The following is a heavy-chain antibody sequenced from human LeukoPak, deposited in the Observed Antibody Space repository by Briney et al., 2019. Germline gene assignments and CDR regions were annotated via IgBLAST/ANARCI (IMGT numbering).Heavy chain of an antibody. CDR1: GGSISSYY. D-gene: IGHD2-15*01. J-gene: IGHJ4*02. CDR3: AREDGGWIDY. CDR2: IYYSGST. V-gene: IGHV4-59*12. Sequence: SETLSLTCTVSGGSISSYYWSWIRQPPGKGLEWIGYIYYSGSTNYNPSLKSRVTISVDTSKNQFSLKLSSVTAADTAVYYCAREDGGWIDYWGQGTLVTVSS.